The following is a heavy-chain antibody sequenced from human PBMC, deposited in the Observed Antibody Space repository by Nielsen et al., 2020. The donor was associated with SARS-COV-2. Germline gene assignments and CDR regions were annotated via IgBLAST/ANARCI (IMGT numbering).Heavy chain of an antibody. CDR3: ARDGRGYSGYEGDAFDI. D-gene: IGHD5-12*01. Sequence: SETLSLTCTVSGGSISSGGYYWSWIRQHPGKGLEWIGYIYYSGSTYYNPSLKSRVTISVDTSKNQFSLKLSSVTAADTAVYYCARDGRGYSGYEGDAFDIWGQGTMVTVSS. V-gene: IGHV4-31*03. CDR2: IYYSGST. J-gene: IGHJ3*02. CDR1: GGSISSGGYY.